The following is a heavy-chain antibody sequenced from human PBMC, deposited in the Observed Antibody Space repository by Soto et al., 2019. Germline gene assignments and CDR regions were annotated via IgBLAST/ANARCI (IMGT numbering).Heavy chain of an antibody. V-gene: IGHV3-53*01. CDR3: ARGGFDC. J-gene: IGHJ4*02. Sequence: EVQLVESGGGLIQPGGSLKLSCAASGITVTTEYMSWVRQAPGKGLEWVSIFFAGGDTYYADSVKGRFTISRDNPKNRPYRQRNSRGAEYTAVYFCARGGFDCWGQGTLVTVFS. CDR2: FFAGGDT. CDR1: GITVTTEY.